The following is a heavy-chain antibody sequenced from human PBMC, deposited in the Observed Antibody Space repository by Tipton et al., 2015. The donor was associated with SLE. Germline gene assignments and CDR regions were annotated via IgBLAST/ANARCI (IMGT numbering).Heavy chain of an antibody. Sequence: TLSLTCTVSGGSISGYYWSWVRQPPGKGLEWIGYIFYTGSTNYNPSLKSRVTISVDMAKNQFSLKLTSVTAADTAVYYCARGMVTWRGAIVGVDVWGQGTTVTVS. CDR2: IFYTGST. V-gene: IGHV4-59*08. CDR1: GGSISGYY. D-gene: IGHD2-21*02. J-gene: IGHJ6*02. CDR3: ARGMVTWRGAIVGVDV.